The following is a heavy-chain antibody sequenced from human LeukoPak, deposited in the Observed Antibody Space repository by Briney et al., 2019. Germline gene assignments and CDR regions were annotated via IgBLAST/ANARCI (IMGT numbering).Heavy chain of an antibody. J-gene: IGHJ4*02. CDR2: ISYDGSNK. D-gene: IGHD3-22*01. CDR3: AKVPYDSSGYYSD. Sequence: GGSLRLSCAASGFTFSSYGMHWVRQAPGKGLEWVAVISYDGSNKYYADSVKGRFTISRDNSKNTLYLQMNSLRAEDTAVYYCAKVPYDSSGYYSDWGQGTLVTVSS. V-gene: IGHV3-30*18. CDR1: GFTFSSYG.